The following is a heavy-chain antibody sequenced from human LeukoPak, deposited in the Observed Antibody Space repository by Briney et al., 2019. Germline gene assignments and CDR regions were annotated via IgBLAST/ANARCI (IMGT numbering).Heavy chain of an antibody. J-gene: IGHJ5*02. CDR3: AREGTAGTNLNWFDP. CDR2: IYYSGSP. D-gene: IGHD1-1*01. Sequence: SETLSLTCTVSGGSISSNSYYWGWIRQPPGKGLEWIGSIYYSGSPYYNPSLKSRVTISVDTSKNQFSLKVSSVTAADTAVYYCAREGTAGTNLNWFDPWGQGTLVTVSS. V-gene: IGHV4-39*02. CDR1: GGSISSNSYY.